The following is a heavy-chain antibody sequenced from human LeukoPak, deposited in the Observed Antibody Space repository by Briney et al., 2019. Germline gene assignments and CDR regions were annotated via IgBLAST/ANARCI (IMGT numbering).Heavy chain of an antibody. CDR1: GITFRNYW. V-gene: IGHV3-7*03. Sequence: SGGSLRLSCAASGITFRNYWMSWVRQAPGKGLEWVANIKQDGTEKYYVDSVKGRLTISRDNASNSLYLQMNSLRDEDTAVYYCARVLYGDYVGWFDPWGQGTLVTVSS. CDR2: IKQDGTEK. J-gene: IGHJ5*02. D-gene: IGHD4-17*01. CDR3: ARVLYGDYVGWFDP.